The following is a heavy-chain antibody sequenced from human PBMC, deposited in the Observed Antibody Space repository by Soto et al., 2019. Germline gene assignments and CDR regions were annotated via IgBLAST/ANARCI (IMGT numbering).Heavy chain of an antibody. CDR3: ARAYGGMTLFYFDH. D-gene: IGHD2-21*01. V-gene: IGHV5-51*01. CDR2: IDPGDSET. Sequence: GESLKISCNGSGYSFTTYWIGWVRQMPGKGLEWMGFIDPGDSETRYSAPFEGQVIISADRSISTAYLQWSSLKASDTAIYYCARAYGGMTLFYFDHWGQGTLVTVSS. CDR1: GYSFTTYW. J-gene: IGHJ4*02.